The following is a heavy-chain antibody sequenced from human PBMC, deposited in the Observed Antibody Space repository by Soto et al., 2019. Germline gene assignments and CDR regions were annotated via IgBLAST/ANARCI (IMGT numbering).Heavy chain of an antibody. Sequence: SVKVSCKASGYTFTGYYMHWVRQAPGQGLEWMGRVLPFLDITSYSQRFQGRVTITADRSTTTAYMELTSLRSEDTAVYYCARDRDNSNWPNFDSWGQGTLVNVSS. CDR3: ARDRDNSNWPNFDS. CDR2: VLPFLDIT. CDR1: GYTFTGYY. J-gene: IGHJ4*02. D-gene: IGHD6-13*01. V-gene: IGHV1-69*04.